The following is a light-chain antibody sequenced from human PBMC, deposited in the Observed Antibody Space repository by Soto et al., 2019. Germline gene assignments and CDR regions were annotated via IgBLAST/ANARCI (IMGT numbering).Light chain of an antibody. CDR1: TGAVTSDNY. Sequence: QTVVTQEPSLTVSPGETVTLTCASSTGAVTSDNYPNWFQLKPGQAPKSMIYSISNKHSWTPARFSGYLLGGKAALTLSGVQPEDEAEYYCLLYYGGVYVFGSGTKLTVL. CDR2: SIS. V-gene: IGLV7-43*01. CDR3: LLYYGGVYV. J-gene: IGLJ1*01.